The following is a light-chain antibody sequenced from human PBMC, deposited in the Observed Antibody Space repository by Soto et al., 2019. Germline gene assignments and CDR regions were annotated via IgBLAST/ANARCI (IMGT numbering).Light chain of an antibody. Sequence: EIVMTQSPATLSVSPGERATLSCRASQSVSSNLAWYQQKPGQAPRPLIYGASTRATAIPARFSGSGSGTEFTLTISSLQSEDFAVYYCQQYNNWPPLTFGGGTKVEIK. CDR3: QQYNNWPPLT. V-gene: IGKV3-15*01. J-gene: IGKJ4*01. CDR1: QSVSSN. CDR2: GAS.